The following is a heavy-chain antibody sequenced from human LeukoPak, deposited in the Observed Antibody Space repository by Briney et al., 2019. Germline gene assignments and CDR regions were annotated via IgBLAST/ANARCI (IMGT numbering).Heavy chain of an antibody. J-gene: IGHJ4*02. Sequence: GESLKISCKGSGYSFTSYWIGCVRQMPGKGLEWMVIIYPGDSDTLYSPSFQGQVTISADKSITTASLQWRSLTASAPAMYYSARPGSCHRARCHGIGYWGQGTLVTVSS. CDR2: IYPGDSDT. CDR1: GYSFTSYW. CDR3: ARPGSCHRARCHGIGY. D-gene: IGHD1-26*01. V-gene: IGHV5-51*01.